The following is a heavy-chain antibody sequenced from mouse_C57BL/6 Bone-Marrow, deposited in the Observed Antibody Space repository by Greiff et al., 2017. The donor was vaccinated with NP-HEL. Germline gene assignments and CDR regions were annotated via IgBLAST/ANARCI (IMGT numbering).Heavy chain of an antibody. CDR1: GYTFTDYY. J-gene: IGHJ2*01. V-gene: IGHV1-26*01. Sequence: VQLQQSGPELVKPGASVKISCKASGYTFTDYYMNWVKQSHGKSLEWIGDINPNNGGTSYNQKFKGKATLTVDKSSSTAYMELRSLTSEDSAVYYCARLEDPYFDYWGQGTTLTVSS. CDR3: ARLEDPYFDY. CDR2: INPNNGGT.